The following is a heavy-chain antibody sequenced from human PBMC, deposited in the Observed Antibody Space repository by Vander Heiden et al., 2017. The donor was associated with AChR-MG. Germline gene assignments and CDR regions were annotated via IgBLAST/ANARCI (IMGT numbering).Heavy chain of an antibody. CDR1: VYTFTSYA. D-gene: IGHD2-2*01. J-gene: IGHJ3*02. V-gene: IGHV1-3*01. CDR3: ARVGGVVVPAAIPAFDI. CDR2: INAGNGNT. Sequence: QVQLVQSGAEVKKPGASAKVSGKASVYTFTSYAMHWVRQAPGQRLEWMGWINAGNGNTKYSQKFQGRVTITRDTSASTAYMELSSLRSEDTAVYYCARVGGVVVPAAIPAFDIWGQGTMVTVSS.